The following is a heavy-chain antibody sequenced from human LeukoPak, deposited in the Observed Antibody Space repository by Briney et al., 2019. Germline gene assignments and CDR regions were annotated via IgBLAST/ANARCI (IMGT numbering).Heavy chain of an antibody. D-gene: IGHD6-19*01. CDR3: ARSKFLYSSGWYDY. CDR2: IYHSGST. V-gene: IGHV4-34*01. Sequence: SETLSLTCAVYGGSFSGYYWSWIRQPPGKGLEWIGEIYHSGSTNYNPSLKSRVTISVDKSKNQFSLKLSSVTAADTAVYYCARSKFLYSSGWYDYWGQGTLVTVSS. CDR1: GGSFSGYY. J-gene: IGHJ4*02.